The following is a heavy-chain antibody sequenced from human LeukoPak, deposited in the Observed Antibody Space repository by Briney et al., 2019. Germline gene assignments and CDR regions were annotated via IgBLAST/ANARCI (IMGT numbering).Heavy chain of an antibody. D-gene: IGHD3-16*01. CDR3: AKDPPPVSWLFDY. V-gene: IGHV3-23*01. CDR2: ISYSGGTT. J-gene: IGHJ4*02. CDR1: GFTFSSDA. Sequence: GGSLRLSCAASGFTFSSDAMSWVRQAPGQGLECCSAISYSGGTTYYADSVKGRFTISRDNSKNPLYLQMNSLRAEDTAVYYCAKDPPPVSWLFDYWRQGTLVTVSS.